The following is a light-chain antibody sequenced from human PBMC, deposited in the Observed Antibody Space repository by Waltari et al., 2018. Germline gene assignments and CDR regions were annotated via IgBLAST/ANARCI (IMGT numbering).Light chain of an antibody. Sequence: QSVLTQPPSVSGAPGQRVTISCTGSWSNIGAGYDVHWDQQLPGKAPTLLIYGVNTRPPVFPDRFFGSKSGSSASLAIPGLQPEDEADYYCQSYDTSLGVVFGGGTKVTVL. CDR1: WSNIGAGYD. V-gene: IGLV1-40*01. CDR3: QSYDTSLGVV. CDR2: GVN. J-gene: IGLJ2*01.